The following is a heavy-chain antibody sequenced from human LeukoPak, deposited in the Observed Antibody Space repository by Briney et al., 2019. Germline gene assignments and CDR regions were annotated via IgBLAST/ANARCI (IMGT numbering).Heavy chain of an antibody. CDR3: ARKVGYDSSGYEGSYFDY. V-gene: IGHV4-34*01. Sequence: SETLSLTCAVYGGSFNDYYWSWIRQPPGKGLEWIGEINHSGSTNYNPSLKSRVTISVDTSKNQFSLKLSSVTAADTAVYYCARKVGYDSSGYEGSYFDYWGQGTLVTVSS. CDR2: INHSGST. CDR1: GGSFNDYY. J-gene: IGHJ4*02. D-gene: IGHD3-22*01.